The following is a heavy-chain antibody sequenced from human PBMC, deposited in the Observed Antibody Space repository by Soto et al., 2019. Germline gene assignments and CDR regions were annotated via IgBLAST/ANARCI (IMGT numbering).Heavy chain of an antibody. V-gene: IGHV4-59*01. CDR2: IFYGGST. CDR1: GGSISGYY. J-gene: IGHJ3*02. CDR3: ARDETTRGIDAFDI. D-gene: IGHD4-17*01. Sequence: XETLSLTCTVSGGSISGYYWSWIRQPPGKGLEWIAYIFYGGSTNYNPSLKSRVTLSGDTSKNQFSLKLSSVTAADTAVYYCARDETTRGIDAFDIWGQGTMVTVSS.